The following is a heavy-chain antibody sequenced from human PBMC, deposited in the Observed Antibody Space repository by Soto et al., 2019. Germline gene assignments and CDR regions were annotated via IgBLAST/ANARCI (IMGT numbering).Heavy chain of an antibody. CDR1: GGSISSGGYS. Sequence: PSETLSLTCAVSGGSISSGGYSWSWIRQPPGKGLEWIGYIYHSGSTYYNPSLKSRVTIPVDRSKNQFSLKLSSVTAADTAVYYCGTKRDYSESSGSFDYWGQGTLATVSS. CDR3: GTKRDYSESSGSFDY. J-gene: IGHJ4*02. V-gene: IGHV4-30-2*01. D-gene: IGHD3-22*01. CDR2: IYHSGST.